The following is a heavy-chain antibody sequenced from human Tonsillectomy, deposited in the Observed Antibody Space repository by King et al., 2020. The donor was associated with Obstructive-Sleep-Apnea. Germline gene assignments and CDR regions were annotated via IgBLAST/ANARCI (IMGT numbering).Heavy chain of an antibody. D-gene: IGHD6-19*01. CDR3: APSYSGGWYQNSFDY. J-gene: IGHJ4*02. V-gene: IGHV2-5*01. CDR2: IYWNDDK. CDR1: GSSLSTSGVG. Sequence: TLKESGPTLVKPTQTLTLTCTLSGSSLSTSGVGVGWIRQPPGKALEWLAVIYWNDDKVYRSSLKRRLTISKDTSKKQVVLTMTNVDPVDTATYYCAPSYSGGWYQNSFDYWGQGTLVTVSS.